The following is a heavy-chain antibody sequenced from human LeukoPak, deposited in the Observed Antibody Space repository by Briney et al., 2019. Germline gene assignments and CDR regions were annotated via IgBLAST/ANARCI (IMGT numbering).Heavy chain of an antibody. Sequence: GRSLRLSCAASGFTFDDYAMHWVRQAPGKGLEWVSGISWNSGSIGYADSVKGRFTIFRDNAKNSLYLQMNSLRAEDTALYYCAKDPGYSSNPEYFQHWGQGTLVTVSS. J-gene: IGHJ1*01. CDR1: GFTFDDYA. V-gene: IGHV3-9*01. D-gene: IGHD6-13*01. CDR3: AKDPGYSSNPEYFQH. CDR2: ISWNSGSI.